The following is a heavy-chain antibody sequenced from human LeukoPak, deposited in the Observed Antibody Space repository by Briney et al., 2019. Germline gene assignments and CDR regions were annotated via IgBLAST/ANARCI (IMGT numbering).Heavy chain of an antibody. CDR2: ISGSGGST. J-gene: IGHJ4*02. CDR1: GFTFSSYA. Sequence: GGSLRLSCAASGFTFSSYAMSWVRQAPGKGLEWVSAISGSGGSTYCADSVKGRFTISRDNSKNTLYLQMNSLRAEDTAVYYCAKDIRRYSSGDYWGQGTLVTVSS. CDR3: AKDIRRYSSGDY. D-gene: IGHD6-25*01. V-gene: IGHV3-23*01.